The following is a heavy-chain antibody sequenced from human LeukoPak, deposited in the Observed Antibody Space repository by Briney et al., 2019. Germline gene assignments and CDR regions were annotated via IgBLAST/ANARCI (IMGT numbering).Heavy chain of an antibody. J-gene: IGHJ6*03. D-gene: IGHD5-12*01. Sequence: GGSLRLSCAASGFTFSSYSMNWVRQAPGKGLEWVSYISSSSSTIYYADSVKGRFTISRDNAKNSLYLQMNSLRAEDTAVYYCARDLATIGCIYCYYYYMDVWGKGTTVTVSS. CDR3: ARDLATIGCIYCYYYYMDV. V-gene: IGHV3-48*01. CDR1: GFTFSSYS. CDR2: ISSSSSTI.